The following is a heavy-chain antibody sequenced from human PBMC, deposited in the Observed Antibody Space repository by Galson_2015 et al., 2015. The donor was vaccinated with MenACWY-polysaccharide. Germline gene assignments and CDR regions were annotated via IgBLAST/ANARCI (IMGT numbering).Heavy chain of an antibody. CDR3: ARGAEKYGSGSYLYYYYYGMDV. CDR1: GYTFTSYY. CDR2: IDPSGGST. D-gene: IGHD3-10*01. J-gene: IGHJ6*02. Sequence: SVKVSCKASGYTFTSYYMHWVRQAPGQGLEWMGIIDPSGGSTSYAQKFQGRVTMTRDTSTSTVYMELSSLRSEDTAVYYCARGAEKYGSGSYLYYYYYGMDVWGQGTTVTVSS. V-gene: IGHV1-46*01.